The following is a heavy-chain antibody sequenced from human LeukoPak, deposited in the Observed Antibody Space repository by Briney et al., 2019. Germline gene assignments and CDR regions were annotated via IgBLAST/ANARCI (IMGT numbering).Heavy chain of an antibody. D-gene: IGHD2-2*01. CDR2: MNPNSGNT. CDR3: ARGSCTNCYGGSRGWFDP. CDR1: GYTFTSYD. J-gene: IGHJ5*02. Sequence: GASVKVSCKASGYTFTSYDINWVRQATGQGLEWMGWMNPNSGNTGYAQKFQGRVTMTRNTSISTAYMELSSLRSEDTAVYYCARGSCTNCYGGSRGWFDPWGQGTLVTVSS. V-gene: IGHV1-8*01.